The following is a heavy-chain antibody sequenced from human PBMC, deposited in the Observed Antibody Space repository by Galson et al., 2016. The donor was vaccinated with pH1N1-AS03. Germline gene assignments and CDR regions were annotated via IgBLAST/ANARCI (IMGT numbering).Heavy chain of an antibody. CDR3: AKGSYTYGPRVFDN. V-gene: IGHV1-69*06. J-gene: IGHJ4*02. D-gene: IGHD5-18*01. CDR2: VTPIFGTT. CDR1: GGSFSRYA. Sequence: SVKVSCKVFGGSFSRYAISWVRLAPGQGLEWLGGVTPIFGTTNYAQKFQDRITITADTSTSASYMELSSLRSDDTAVYYCAKGSYTYGPRVFDNWGQGTLVTVSS.